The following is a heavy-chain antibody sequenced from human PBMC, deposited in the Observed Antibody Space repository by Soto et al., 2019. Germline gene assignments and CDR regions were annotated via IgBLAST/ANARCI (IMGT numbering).Heavy chain of an antibody. Sequence: VPLVESGGGSVQPGGSLRLSCAASGFPFTGYWMHWVRQVPGKGPVWVARVGSAGSGTSYADSVKGRFTISRDNAKNTVSLQMDSLRVEATAVYYCATVFEHWGQGIPVTVSS. J-gene: IGHJ4*02. CDR2: VGSAGSGT. CDR3: ATVFEH. CDR1: GFPFTGYW. V-gene: IGHV3-74*01.